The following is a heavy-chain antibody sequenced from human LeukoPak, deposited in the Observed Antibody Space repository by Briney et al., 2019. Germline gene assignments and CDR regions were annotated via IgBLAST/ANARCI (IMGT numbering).Heavy chain of an antibody. CDR3: ARVPFGDYYFDY. J-gene: IGHJ4*02. Sequence: SETLSLTCTVSGDSFSSYYWSWIRQPPGKGLEWIGYIYYSGSTYYNPSLKSRVTISVDTSKNQFSLKLSSVTAADTAVYYCARVPFGDYYFDYWGQGTLVTVSS. D-gene: IGHD3-10*01. V-gene: IGHV4-59*08. CDR1: GDSFSSYY. CDR2: IYYSGST.